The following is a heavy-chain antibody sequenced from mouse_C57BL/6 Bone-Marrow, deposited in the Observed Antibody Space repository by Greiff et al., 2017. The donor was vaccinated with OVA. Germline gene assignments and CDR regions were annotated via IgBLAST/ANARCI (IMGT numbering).Heavy chain of an antibody. CDR1: GFTFSDYG. CDR3: ARDGYYPYWYFDV. J-gene: IGHJ1*03. D-gene: IGHD2-3*01. V-gene: IGHV5-15*01. Sequence: EVMLVESGGGLVQPGGSLKLSCAASGFTFSDYGMAWVRQAPRKGPEWVAFISNLAYSIYYADTVTGRFTIPRENAKNTLYLEMSSLRSEDTAMYYCARDGYYPYWYFDVWGTGTTVTVSS. CDR2: ISNLAYSI.